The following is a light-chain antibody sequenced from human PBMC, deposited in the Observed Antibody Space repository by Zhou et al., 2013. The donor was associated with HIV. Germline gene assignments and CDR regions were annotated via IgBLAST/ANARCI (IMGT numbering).Light chain of an antibody. CDR3: QKYDSAPRT. J-gene: IGKJ1*01. Sequence: DIQMTQSPSSLSASVGDRVTITCRASQGISIYLAWYQQKPGKVPKLLISAASTLQSGVPSRFSGSGSGTDFTLTISSLQPEDVATYYCQKYDSAPRTFGQGTKVEIK. CDR1: QGISIY. CDR2: AAS. V-gene: IGKV1-27*01.